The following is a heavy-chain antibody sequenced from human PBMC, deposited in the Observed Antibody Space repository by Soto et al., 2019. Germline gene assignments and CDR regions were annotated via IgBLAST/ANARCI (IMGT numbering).Heavy chain of an antibody. Sequence: PSETLSLTCAVSGDSAPNGYFSWIWIRQPPGKGLEWIGYIYRYGATYLNPSLQSRGTISVDRSKSQFYLNLTSVTAADTVVYYCASGKTQYYFDLRGQGNLVTVSS. CDR1: GDSAPNGYFS. CDR3: ASGKTQYYFDL. CDR2: IYRYGAT. V-gene: IGHV4-30-2*01. J-gene: IGHJ4*02. D-gene: IGHD1-26*01.